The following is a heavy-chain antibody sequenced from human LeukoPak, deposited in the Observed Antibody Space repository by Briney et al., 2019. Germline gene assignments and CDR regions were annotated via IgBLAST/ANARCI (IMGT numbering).Heavy chain of an antibody. J-gene: IGHJ6*04. V-gene: IGHV4-61*01. CDR1: GGSVSSGSYY. CDR3: ARDGDYVNYYYYGMDV. D-gene: IGHD4-17*01. Sequence: SETLSLTCTVSGGSVSSGSYYWSWIRQPPGKGLEWIGCIYYSGSTNYNPSLKSRVTISVDTSKNQFSLTLSSVTAADTAVYYCARDGDYVNYYYYGMDVWGKGTTVTVSS. CDR2: IYYSGST.